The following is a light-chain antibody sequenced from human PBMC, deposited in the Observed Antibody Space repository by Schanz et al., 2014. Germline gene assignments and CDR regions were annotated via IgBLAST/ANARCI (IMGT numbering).Light chain of an antibody. V-gene: IGLV2-14*02. CDR1: SSDVGSYNL. Sequence: QSALTQPASVSGSPGQSITISCTGPSSDVGSYNLVSWYQQHPGKAPKLMIYEGNKRPSGVSNRFSGSKSGNTASLTISGLQAEDEADYHCASYTSSTTPWTFGGGTKLTVL. J-gene: IGLJ3*02. CDR3: ASYTSSTTPWT. CDR2: EGN.